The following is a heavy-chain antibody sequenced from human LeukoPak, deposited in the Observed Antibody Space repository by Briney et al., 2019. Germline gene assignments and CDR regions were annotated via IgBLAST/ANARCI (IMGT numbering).Heavy chain of an antibody. CDR2: IYYSGST. CDR1: GGSISSHY. V-gene: IGHV4-59*11. CDR3: ARNSPAVYDSSGYYLSHFDY. D-gene: IGHD3-22*01. Sequence: PSETLSLTCTVSGGSISSHYWSWIRQPPGKGLEWIGYIYYSGSTNYNPSLKSRVTISVDTSKNQFSLKLSSVTAADTAVYYCARNSPAVYDSSGYYLSHFDYWGQGTLVTVSS. J-gene: IGHJ4*02.